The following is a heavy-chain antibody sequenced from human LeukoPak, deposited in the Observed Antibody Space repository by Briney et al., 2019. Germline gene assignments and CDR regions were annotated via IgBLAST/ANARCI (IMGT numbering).Heavy chain of an antibody. CDR3: AREYYYDSSLAFDI. Sequence: GGSLRLSCAASGFTFRSYGMDWVRQAPGQGLEWVAAIWYDGSNKHYADSVKGRFTISRDNSKNTLYLQMNSLRAEDTAVYYCAREYYYDSSLAFDIWGQGTMVTVSS. J-gene: IGHJ3*02. CDR1: GFTFRSYG. D-gene: IGHD3-22*01. CDR2: IWYDGSNK. V-gene: IGHV3-33*08.